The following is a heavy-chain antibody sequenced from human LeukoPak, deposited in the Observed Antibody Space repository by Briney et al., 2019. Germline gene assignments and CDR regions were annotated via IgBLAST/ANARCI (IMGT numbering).Heavy chain of an antibody. J-gene: IGHJ4*02. V-gene: IGHV1-8*01. Sequence: GASVKVSCKASGYTFTSYDINWVRQATGQGLEWMGWMNPNSGNTGYAQKFQGRVTMTRNTSVSTAYMELSSLRSEDTAVYYCARAPVLRFLEWLSQDYFDYWGQGTLVTVSS. CDR3: ARAPVLRFLEWLSQDYFDY. CDR1: GYTFTSYD. CDR2: MNPNSGNT. D-gene: IGHD3-3*01.